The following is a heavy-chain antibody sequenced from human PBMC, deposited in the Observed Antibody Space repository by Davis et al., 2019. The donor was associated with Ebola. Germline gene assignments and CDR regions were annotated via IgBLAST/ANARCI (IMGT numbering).Heavy chain of an antibody. CDR3: ARSLKVVAPTEGFDP. Sequence: GESLKISCKGSGYSFTSYWIGWVRQMPGKGLEWMGIIYTGDSDTRYSPSFQGQVTISADKSISTAYLQWSSLKASDTAMYYGARSLKVVAPTEGFDPWGQGTLVTVSS. CDR1: GYSFTSYW. CDR2: IYTGDSDT. D-gene: IGHD3-22*01. J-gene: IGHJ5*02. V-gene: IGHV5-51*01.